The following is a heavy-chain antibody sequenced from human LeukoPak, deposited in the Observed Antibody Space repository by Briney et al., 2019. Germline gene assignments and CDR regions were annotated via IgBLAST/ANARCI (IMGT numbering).Heavy chain of an antibody. CDR1: GFTFDDYA. V-gene: IGHV3-9*01. J-gene: IGHJ4*02. CDR2: ISWNSGSI. D-gene: IGHD3-22*01. Sequence: GGSLRLSCAASGFTFDDYAMPWVRQAPGKGLEWVSGISWNSGSIGYADSVKGRFTISRDNAKNSLYLQMNSLRAEDTAIYYCAKASGYYYDSSGSTTDDYWGQGTLVTVSS. CDR3: AKASGYYYDSSGSTTDDY.